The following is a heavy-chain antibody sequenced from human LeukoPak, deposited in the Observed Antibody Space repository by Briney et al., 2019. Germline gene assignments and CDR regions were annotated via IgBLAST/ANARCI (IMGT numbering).Heavy chain of an antibody. CDR2: ISAYNGNT. Sequence: ASVKVSCKASGYTFTSYGISWVRQAPGQGLEWMGWISAYNGNTNYTQKLQGRVTMTTDTSTSTAYMELRSLRSDDTAVYYCARMGIAVAGTNYYYGMDVWGQGTTVTVSS. J-gene: IGHJ6*02. CDR3: ARMGIAVAGTNYYYGMDV. V-gene: IGHV1-18*01. CDR1: GYTFTSYG. D-gene: IGHD6-19*01.